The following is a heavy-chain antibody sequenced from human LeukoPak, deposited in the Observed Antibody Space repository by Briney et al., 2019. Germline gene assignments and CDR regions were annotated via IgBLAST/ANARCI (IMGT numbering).Heavy chain of an antibody. D-gene: IGHD3-3*01. CDR2: IYYSGST. CDR3: ARHSGFLEWSQKDIDY. CDR1: GGSISSSSYY. J-gene: IGHJ4*02. V-gene: IGHV4-39*01. Sequence: PSETLSLTCTVSGGSISSSSYYWGWIRQPPGKGLEWIGSIYYSGSTYYNPSLKSRVTISVDTSKNQFSLKLSSVTAADTAVYYCARHSGFLEWSQKDIDYWGQGTLVTVSS.